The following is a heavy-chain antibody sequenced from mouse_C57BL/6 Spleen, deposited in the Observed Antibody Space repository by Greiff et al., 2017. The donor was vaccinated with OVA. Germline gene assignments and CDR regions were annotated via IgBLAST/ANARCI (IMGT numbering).Heavy chain of an antibody. CDR2: IYPGSGST. CDR3: ARSGRDYYGSSP. D-gene: IGHD1-1*01. J-gene: IGHJ2*01. Sequence: QVHVKQPGAELVKPGASVKMSCKASGYTFTSYWITWVKQRPGQGLEWIGDIYPGSGSTNYNEKFKSKATLTVDTSSSTAYMQLSSLTSEDSAVYYCARSGRDYYGSSPWGQGTTLTVSS. CDR1: GYTFTSYW. V-gene: IGHV1-55*01.